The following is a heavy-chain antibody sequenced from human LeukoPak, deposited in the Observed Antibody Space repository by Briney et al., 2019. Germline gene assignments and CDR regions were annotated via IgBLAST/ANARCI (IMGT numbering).Heavy chain of an antibody. Sequence: GGSLRLSCAASGFPFNTYEMNWVRPAPGKGLEWVSYISPSGNTIKYADSVKGRFTITRDNAKNSLYLQMNSLSTEDTAVYYCARVRAYAAFNFWGQGTLVIVSS. D-gene: IGHD3-16*01. CDR2: ISPSGNTI. CDR1: GFPFNTYE. CDR3: ARVRAYAAFNF. V-gene: IGHV3-48*03. J-gene: IGHJ4*02.